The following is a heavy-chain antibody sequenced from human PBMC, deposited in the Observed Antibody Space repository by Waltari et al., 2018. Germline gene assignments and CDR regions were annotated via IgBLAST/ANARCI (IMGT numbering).Heavy chain of an antibody. V-gene: IGHV1-69*13. D-gene: IGHD3-22*01. Sequence: QDQLVQSGAEVKKPGASVKVSCKASGGTFTNSVMTGVRQAPGQGLEWMGRIVPVFGTTNYAQKLQGRVTITADKSTSTAYMELSSLRSEDTAVYYCARTYDSNGYYTDYYMDVWGEGTTVTISS. CDR1: GGTFTNSV. J-gene: IGHJ6*03. CDR2: IVPVFGTT. CDR3: ARTYDSNGYYTDYYMDV.